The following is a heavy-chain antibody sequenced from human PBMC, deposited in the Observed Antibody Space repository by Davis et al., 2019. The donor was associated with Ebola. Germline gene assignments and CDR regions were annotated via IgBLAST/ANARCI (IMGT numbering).Heavy chain of an antibody. V-gene: IGHV1-46*01. CDR2: INPSGGST. Sequence: ASVKVSCKASGYTFTSYYMHWVRQAPGQGLEWMGIINPSGGSTSYAQKFQERVTITRDMSTSTAYMELSSLRSEATAVYYCAANLPPARAFDIWGQGTMVTVSS. J-gene: IGHJ3*02. CDR3: AANLPPARAFDI. CDR1: GYTFTSYY.